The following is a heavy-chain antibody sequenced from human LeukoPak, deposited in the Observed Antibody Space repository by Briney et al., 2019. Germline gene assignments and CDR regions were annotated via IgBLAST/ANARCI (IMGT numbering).Heavy chain of an antibody. CDR1: GYTLTELS. Sequence: ASVKVSCKVSGYTLTELSMHWVRQAPGKGLEWMGGFDPEDGETIYAQKFQGRVTMTEDTSTDTAYMELSSLRSEDTAVYYCARLIRGVIEYYYYYMDVWGKGTTVTISS. CDR2: FDPEDGET. D-gene: IGHD3-10*01. V-gene: IGHV1-24*01. J-gene: IGHJ6*03. CDR3: ARLIRGVIEYYYYYMDV.